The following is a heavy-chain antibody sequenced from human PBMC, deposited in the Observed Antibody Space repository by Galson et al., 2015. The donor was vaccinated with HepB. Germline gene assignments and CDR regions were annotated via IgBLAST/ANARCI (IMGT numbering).Heavy chain of an antibody. J-gene: IGHJ4*02. Sequence: SLRLSCAASGFTFSSYSMNWVRQAPGKGLEWVSSISSSSSYIYYADSVKGRFTISRDNDKNSLYLQMNSLRAEDTAVYYCAREGGIKDFDWLSFDYWGQGTLVTVSS. CDR2: ISSSSSYI. V-gene: IGHV3-21*01. CDR1: GFTFSSYS. D-gene: IGHD3-9*01. CDR3: AREGGIKDFDWLSFDY.